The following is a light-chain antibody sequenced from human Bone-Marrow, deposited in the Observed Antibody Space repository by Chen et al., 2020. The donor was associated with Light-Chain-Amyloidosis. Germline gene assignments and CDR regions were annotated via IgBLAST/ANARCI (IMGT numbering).Light chain of an antibody. Sequence: SYELTQPPSVSVSPGQTARITCSGDDLPTKYAYWYQQKPGQAPVLVIHRDTERPSGISERFSGSSSGRTATLTISGVQAEDEADYNCQSAESSGTYEVIFGGGSKLTVL. CDR1: DLPTKY. CDR2: RDT. V-gene: IGLV3-25*03. J-gene: IGLJ2*01. CDR3: QSAESSGTYEVI.